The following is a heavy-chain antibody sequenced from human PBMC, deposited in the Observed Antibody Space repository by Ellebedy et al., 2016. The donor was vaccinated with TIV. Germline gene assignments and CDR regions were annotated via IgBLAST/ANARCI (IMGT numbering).Heavy chain of an antibody. V-gene: IGHV3-11*01. Sequence: PGGSLRLSCAASAFTFSDYYMSWIRQAPGTGLEWVSYISIGGCTIFYADSVKGRLTISMANAKNSLYLQMNSLRAEDTAVYYCARDWMLRGEACFWFDPWGQGTLVTVSS. CDR2: ISIGGCTI. CDR1: AFTFSDYY. J-gene: IGHJ5*02. D-gene: IGHD3-10*01. CDR3: ARDWMLRGEACFWFDP.